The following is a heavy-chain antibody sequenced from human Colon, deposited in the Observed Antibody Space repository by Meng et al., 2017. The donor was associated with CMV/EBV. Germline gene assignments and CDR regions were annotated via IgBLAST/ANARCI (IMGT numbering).Heavy chain of an antibody. CDR2: INHSGST. V-gene: IGHV4-34*01. CDR3: ASPYYYDSSGYNN. J-gene: IGHJ4*02. Sequence: QLQLEQWGAGLLKPSETLALTCAVYGGSFSGYYWSWIRQPPGKGLEWIGEINHSGSTNYNPSLKSRVTISVDTSKNQFSLKLSSVTAADTAVYYCASPYYYDSSGYNNWGQGTLVTASS. CDR1: GGSFSGYY. D-gene: IGHD3-22*01.